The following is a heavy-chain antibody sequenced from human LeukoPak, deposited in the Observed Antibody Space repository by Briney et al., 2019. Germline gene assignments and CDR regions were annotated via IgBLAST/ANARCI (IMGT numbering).Heavy chain of an antibody. CDR2: INPSGGST. J-gene: IGHJ5*02. CDR3: ARDRRQLASANWFDP. D-gene: IGHD6-13*01. CDR1: GYTFTSYY. V-gene: IGHV1-46*01. Sequence: ASVKVSCKASGYTFTSYYMHWVRQAPGQGLEWMGIINPSGGSTSYAQKFQGRVTMTRDTSTSTVYMELSSLRSEDTAVYYCARDRRQLASANWFDPWGQGTLVTVSS.